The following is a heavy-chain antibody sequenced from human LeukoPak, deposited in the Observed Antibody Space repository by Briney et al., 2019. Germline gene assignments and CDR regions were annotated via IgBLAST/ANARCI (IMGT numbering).Heavy chain of an antibody. D-gene: IGHD6-19*01. J-gene: IGHJ4*02. CDR1: GFTFTSYA. CDR2: ISASGFGT. CDR3: AKGRDTSGRQNFDF. Sequence: PGGSLRLSCEASGFTFTSYAMHWVRQAPGKGLEWVSSISASGFGTFYTDSMSGRFTISRDNAKKTLFLQMKNLRLGDTALYYCAKGRDTSGRQNFDFWGQGTLVTVSS. V-gene: IGHV3-23*01.